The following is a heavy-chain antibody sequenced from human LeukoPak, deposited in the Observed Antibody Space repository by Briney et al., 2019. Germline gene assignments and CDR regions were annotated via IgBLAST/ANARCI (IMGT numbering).Heavy chain of an antibody. D-gene: IGHD2-8*01. CDR1: GFTFSNHW. Sequence: PGGSLRLSCAASGFTFSNHWMTWVRQAPGKGLEWVANIQSDGSAKYCVDSVKGRSTISRDNAKNSLYLQMNSLRAEDTAVYYCARHRSDGLFFDYWGQGTRVTVSS. CDR2: IQSDGSAK. CDR3: ARHRSDGLFFDY. V-gene: IGHV3-7*01. J-gene: IGHJ4*02.